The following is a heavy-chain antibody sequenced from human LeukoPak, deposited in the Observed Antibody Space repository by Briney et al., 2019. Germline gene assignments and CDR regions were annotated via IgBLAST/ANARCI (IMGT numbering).Heavy chain of an antibody. Sequence: QPGGSLRLSCAASGFSFSTYAMSWVRQAPARGPEWVSSISGGGETLYADAVTGRSPFYRPESRTTVYFQLKDLRVQARAIYYCAKAKWVSIVDAVWWGQGTQVTVS. CDR1: GFSFSTYA. V-gene: IGHV3-23*01. D-gene: IGHD1-26*01. J-gene: IGHJ4*02. CDR2: ISGGGET. CDR3: AKAKWVSIVDAVW.